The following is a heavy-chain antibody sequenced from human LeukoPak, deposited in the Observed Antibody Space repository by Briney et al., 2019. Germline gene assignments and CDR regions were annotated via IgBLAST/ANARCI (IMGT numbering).Heavy chain of an antibody. Sequence: GASVKVSCKASGYTFTGYYMHWARQAPGQGLEWMGWINPNSGGTNYAQKFQGRVTMTRDTSISTAYMELSRLRSDDTAVYYCARALYVEMATPYYYYMDVWGKGTTVTVSS. CDR3: ARALYVEMATPYYYYMDV. V-gene: IGHV1-2*02. D-gene: IGHD5-24*01. CDR1: GYTFTGYY. CDR2: INPNSGGT. J-gene: IGHJ6*03.